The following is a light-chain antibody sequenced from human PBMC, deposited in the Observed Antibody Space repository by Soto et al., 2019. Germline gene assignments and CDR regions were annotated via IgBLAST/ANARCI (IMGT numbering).Light chain of an antibody. CDR1: QSPDSNGYKN. V-gene: IGKV2-28*01. J-gene: IGKJ4*01. CDR3: MQALQTPLT. CDR2: LGS. Sequence: DIVMTQSPLSLPVTPGEPASISCRSIQSPDSNGYKNLDGNLQKPGQSPQLLIYLGSKRASGVPDRFSGSGSGTDFTLEISRVEAEDVGVYYCMQALQTPLTFGGGTKVEIK.